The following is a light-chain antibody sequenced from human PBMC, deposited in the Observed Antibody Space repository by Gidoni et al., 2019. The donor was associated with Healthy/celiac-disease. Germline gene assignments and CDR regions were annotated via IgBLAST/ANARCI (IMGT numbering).Light chain of an antibody. CDR2: GAS. V-gene: IGKV3-15*01. J-gene: IGKJ3*01. Sequence: IVLTQSPATLSVSPGERATLSCRASQSVSSNLAWYQQKPGQAPRLLIYGASTRATGIPARFSGSGSGTEFTLTISSLQSEDVAVYYCQQYNNWPRPFTFGPGTKVDIK. CDR1: QSVSSN. CDR3: QQYNNWPRPFT.